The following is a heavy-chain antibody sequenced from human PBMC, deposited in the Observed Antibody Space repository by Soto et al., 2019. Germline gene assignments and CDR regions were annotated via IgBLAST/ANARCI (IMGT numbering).Heavy chain of an antibody. CDR1: GGTFSTYA. CDR2: VIPSFGTA. J-gene: IGHJ4*02. Sequence: ASVKVSCKASGGTFSTYAISWVRQARGQGLEWMGGVIPSFGTATYAQKFQGRVTITADKYTSTAYMELSSLRSEDTAVYYCARQFDSDTTGYYYAYWGQGTLLTVSS. V-gene: IGHV1-69*06. CDR3: ARQFDSDTTGYYYAY. D-gene: IGHD3-22*01.